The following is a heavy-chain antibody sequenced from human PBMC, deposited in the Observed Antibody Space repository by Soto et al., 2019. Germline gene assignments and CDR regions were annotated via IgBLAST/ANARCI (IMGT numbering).Heavy chain of an antibody. CDR2: ISYDGSNK. V-gene: IGHV3-30*18. D-gene: IGHD6-13*01. Sequence: PGGSLRLSCAASGFTFSSYGVHWVRQAPGKGLEWVAVISYDGSNKYYADSVKGRFTISRDNSKNTLYLQMNSLRAEDTAVYYCAKDLYDSGIAAAGTNWFDPWGQGTLVTVSS. J-gene: IGHJ5*02. CDR1: GFTFSSYG. CDR3: AKDLYDSGIAAAGTNWFDP.